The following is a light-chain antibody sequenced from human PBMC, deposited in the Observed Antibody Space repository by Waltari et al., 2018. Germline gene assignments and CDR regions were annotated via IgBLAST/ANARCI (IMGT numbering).Light chain of an antibody. CDR2: GNS. V-gene: IGLV1-44*01. J-gene: IGLJ3*02. Sequence: QSALTQQASMSGTVGQRVTLSCTGNSNNIGTYVFDWHQQISDSTFKTVMFGNSQPSGIPDRFSGSKSGTTASLVISDRQPEDEANYYCSTWDDSLNGRVFGGGTKLSVL. CDR1: SNNIGTYV. CDR3: STWDDSLNGRV.